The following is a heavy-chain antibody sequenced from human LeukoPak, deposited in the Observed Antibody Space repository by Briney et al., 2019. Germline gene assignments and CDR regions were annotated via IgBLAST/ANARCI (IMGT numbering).Heavy chain of an antibody. Sequence: ASVKVSCKASGYTFTSYGISWVRQAPGQGLEWMGWISAYNGNTNYAQKLQGRVNMTPDTSTSTDYMELRSLRSDDTAVYYCARAISAYGSGSPNWFDPWGQGTLVTVSS. CDR2: ISAYNGNT. J-gene: IGHJ5*02. V-gene: IGHV1-18*01. D-gene: IGHD3-10*01. CDR3: ARAISAYGSGSPNWFDP. CDR1: GYTFTSYG.